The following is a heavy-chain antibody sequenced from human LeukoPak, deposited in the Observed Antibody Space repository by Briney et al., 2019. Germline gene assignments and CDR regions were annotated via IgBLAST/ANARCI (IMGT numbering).Heavy chain of an antibody. D-gene: IGHD2-15*01. V-gene: IGHV3-21*04. CDR2: ISSSSSYI. J-gene: IGHJ4*02. CDR3: AKGVEVMPATRVDY. CDR1: GFTFSSYS. Sequence: GGSLRLSCAASGFTFSSYSMNWVRQAPGKGPEWVSSISSSSSYIYYADSVKGRFTISRDNSKNTLYLQMNSLRVEDTAVYYCAKGVEVMPATRVDYWGQGTLVTVSS.